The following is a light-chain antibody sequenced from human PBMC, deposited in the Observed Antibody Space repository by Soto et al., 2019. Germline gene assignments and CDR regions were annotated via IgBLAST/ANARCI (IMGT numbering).Light chain of an antibody. CDR2: DAS. CDR1: QSVSSY. J-gene: IGKJ5*01. CDR3: QQRSNWPPIT. V-gene: IGKV3-11*01. Sequence: EIVLTQSPATLSLSPWERATLSCMASQSVSSYLAWYQQKPGQAPRLLIYDASNRATGIPARFSGSGSGTDFTLTISSLEPEDLAVYYCQQRSNWPPITFGQGTRLEI.